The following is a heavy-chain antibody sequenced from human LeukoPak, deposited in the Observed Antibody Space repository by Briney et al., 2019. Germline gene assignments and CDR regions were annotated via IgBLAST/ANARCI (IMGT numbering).Heavy chain of an antibody. CDR2: IKEDGSQT. Sequence: GGSLRLSCAASGLTFTNYWMSWVRQAPGKGLEWVASIKEDGSQTYYEASVKGRFTISRDNAKNSVYLQMDSLRAEDTAVYFCATDGRAGRHDFDYWGQGTLVTVSS. CDR3: ATDGRAGRHDFDY. D-gene: IGHD3-10*01. CDR1: GLTFTNYW. V-gene: IGHV3-7*01. J-gene: IGHJ4*02.